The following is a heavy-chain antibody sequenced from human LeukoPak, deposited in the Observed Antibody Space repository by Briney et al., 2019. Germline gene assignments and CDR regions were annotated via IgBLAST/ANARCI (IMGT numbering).Heavy chain of an antibody. V-gene: IGHV4-30-2*01. CDR3: ASSYGQNFDI. CDR1: GGSISSGGYS. CDR2: IYHSGST. D-gene: IGHD4-17*01. Sequence: SETLSLTCAVSGGSISSGGYSWSWIRQPPGKGLEWIGYIYHSGSTYYNPSLKSRVTISVDRSKNQFSLKLSSVTAADTAVYYCASSYGQNFDIWGQGTMVTVSS. J-gene: IGHJ3*02.